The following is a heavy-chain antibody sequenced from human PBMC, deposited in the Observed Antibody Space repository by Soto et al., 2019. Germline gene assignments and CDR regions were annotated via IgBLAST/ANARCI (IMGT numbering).Heavy chain of an antibody. CDR2: ISYDGSNK. Sequence: GGSLRLSCAASGFTFSSYGMHWVRQAPGKGLEWVAVISYDGSNKYYADSVKGRFTISRDNSKNTLYLQMNSLRAEDTAVYYCANDRMGYFDYWGQGTLVTVSS. J-gene: IGHJ4*02. V-gene: IGHV3-30*18. CDR1: GFTFSSYG. CDR3: ANDRMGYFDY.